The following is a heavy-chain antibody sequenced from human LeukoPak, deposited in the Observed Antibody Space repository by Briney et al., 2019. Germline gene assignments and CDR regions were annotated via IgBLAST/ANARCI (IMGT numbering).Heavy chain of an antibody. CDR3: AREKMALTILSNWFDP. D-gene: IGHD3-3*01. V-gene: IGHV1-69*05. CDR1: GGTFSSYA. Sequence: SVKVSCKASGGTFSSYAISWVRQAPGQGLEWMGGIIPIFGTANYAQKFQGRVTITTDESTSTAYMELSSLRSEDTAVYYCAREKMALTILSNWFDPWGQGTLVTVSS. CDR2: IIPIFGTA. J-gene: IGHJ5*02.